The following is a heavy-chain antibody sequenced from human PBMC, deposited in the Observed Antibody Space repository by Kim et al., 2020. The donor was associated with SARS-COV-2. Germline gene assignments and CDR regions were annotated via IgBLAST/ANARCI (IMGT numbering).Heavy chain of an antibody. Sequence: SPKFQGRVTITRDTSASPAYMGLSSLRSEDTAVYYCARGFIAVAGYYFDYWGQGTLVTVSS. D-gene: IGHD6-19*01. V-gene: IGHV1-3*01. J-gene: IGHJ4*02. CDR3: ARGFIAVAGYYFDY.